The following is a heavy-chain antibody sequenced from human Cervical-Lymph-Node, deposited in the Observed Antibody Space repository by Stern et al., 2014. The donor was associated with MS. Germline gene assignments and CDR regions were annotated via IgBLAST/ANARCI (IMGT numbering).Heavy chain of an antibody. Sequence: VQLVESGGGAVQPGESLRLSCVASGFTFSGSAMHWARQAPGKGLEWVAVMSYDGSNKYYADSVKGRFTISRDNSKNTLFLQMNSLRPDDTAVYFCAKGPPGGAFEYWGQGSLVTVST. J-gene: IGHJ4*02. CDR3: AKGPPGGAFEY. CDR2: MSYDGSNK. V-gene: IGHV3-30*18. D-gene: IGHD3-10*01. CDR1: GFTFSGSA.